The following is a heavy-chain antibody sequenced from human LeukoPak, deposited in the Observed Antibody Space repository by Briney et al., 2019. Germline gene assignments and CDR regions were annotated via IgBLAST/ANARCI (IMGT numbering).Heavy chain of an antibody. J-gene: IGHJ4*02. CDR1: GYTFTSYD. CDR2: MNPNSGNT. V-gene: IGHV1-8*01. D-gene: IGHD3-22*01. Sequence: ASVKVSCKASGYTFTSYDINWVRQATGQGLEWMGWMNPNSGNTGYAQKFQGRVTMTRHTSISTAYMELSSLRSEDTAVYYCARGGPSPPETYYYDSSGSFIDYWGQGTLVTVSS. CDR3: ARGGPSPPETYYYDSSGSFIDY.